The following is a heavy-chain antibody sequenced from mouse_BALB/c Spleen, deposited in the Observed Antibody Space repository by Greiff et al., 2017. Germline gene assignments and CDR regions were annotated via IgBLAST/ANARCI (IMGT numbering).Heavy chain of an antibody. CDR2: ISYSGST. D-gene: IGHD2-2*01. CDR3: ARDGYDVEFAY. V-gene: IGHV3-2*02. J-gene: IGHJ3*01. CDR1: GYSITSDYA. Sequence: VQLKQSGPGLVKPSQSLSLTCTVTGYSITSDYAWNWIRQFPGNKLEWMGYISYSGSTSYNPSLKSRISITRDTSKNQFFLQLNSVTTEDTATYYCARDGYDVEFAYWGQGTLVTVSA.